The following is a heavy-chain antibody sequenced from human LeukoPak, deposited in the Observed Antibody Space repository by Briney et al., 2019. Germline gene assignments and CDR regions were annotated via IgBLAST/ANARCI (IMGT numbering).Heavy chain of an antibody. Sequence: KPSETLSLTCTVSGGSITSSSYYWGWIRQPPGKGLEWIGTIYYSGSTYYNPSLKSRVTISVDTSKNQFSLKLSSVTAADTAVFYCASGSSSGWYRSEVYYFGYWGQGTLVTVSS. V-gene: IGHV4-39*01. CDR2: IYYSGST. CDR3: ASGSSSGWYRSEVYYFGY. D-gene: IGHD6-19*01. J-gene: IGHJ4*02. CDR1: GGSITSSSYY.